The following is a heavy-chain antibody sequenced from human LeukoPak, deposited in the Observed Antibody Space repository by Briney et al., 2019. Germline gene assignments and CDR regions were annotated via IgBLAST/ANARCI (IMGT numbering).Heavy chain of an antibody. J-gene: IGHJ3*02. CDR3: ARWVPAAIGTGPHDAFDI. CDR2: INPNSGGT. Sequence: ASVKVSCKASGYTFTGYYMHWVRQAPGQGLEWMGWINPNSGGTNYAQKFQGRVTMTRDTSISTTYMELSRLRSDDTAVYYCARWVPAAIGTGPHDAFDIWGQGTMVTVSS. D-gene: IGHD2-2*01. CDR1: GYTFTGYY. V-gene: IGHV1-2*02.